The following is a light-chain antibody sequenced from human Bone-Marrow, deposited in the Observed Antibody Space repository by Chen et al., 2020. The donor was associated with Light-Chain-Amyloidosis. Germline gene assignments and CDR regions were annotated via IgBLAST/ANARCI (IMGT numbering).Light chain of an antibody. J-gene: IGLJ2*01. Sequence: SYELTQPPSVSVSPGQTARITCSGDDLPTKYAYWYQQKPGQAPVQVIHRDTERPSGISERFSDSSSGTTATLTISGVQAEDEADYHCQSADSSGTYEVIFGGGTKLTVL. CDR1: DLPTKY. V-gene: IGLV3-25*03. CDR3: QSADSSGTYEVI. CDR2: RDT.